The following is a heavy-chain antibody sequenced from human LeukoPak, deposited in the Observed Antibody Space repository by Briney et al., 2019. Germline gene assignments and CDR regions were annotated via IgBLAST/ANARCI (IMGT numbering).Heavy chain of an antibody. Sequence: PSETLSLTCAVYGGSFSGYYWSWIRQPPGKGLEWIGEINHSGSTNYNPSLKSRVTISVDTSKNQFSLKLSSVTAADTAVYYCARGILPNLGHWGQGTLVTVSS. CDR3: ARGILPNLGH. D-gene: IGHD3-16*01. J-gene: IGHJ4*02. V-gene: IGHV4-34*01. CDR1: GGSFSGYY. CDR2: INHSGST.